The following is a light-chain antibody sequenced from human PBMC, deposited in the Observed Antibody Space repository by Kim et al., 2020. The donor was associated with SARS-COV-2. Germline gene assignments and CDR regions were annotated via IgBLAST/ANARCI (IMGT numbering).Light chain of an antibody. Sequence: SYELTQPPSVSVSPGQTASITCSGDKLGDKYACWYQQKPDQSPVLVIYQDSKRPSGIPERFSGSNSGNTATLTISGTQAMDEADYYCQAWDSSTYVFGTGTQLTVL. CDR3: QAWDSSTYV. J-gene: IGLJ1*01. CDR2: QDS. CDR1: KLGDKY. V-gene: IGLV3-1*01.